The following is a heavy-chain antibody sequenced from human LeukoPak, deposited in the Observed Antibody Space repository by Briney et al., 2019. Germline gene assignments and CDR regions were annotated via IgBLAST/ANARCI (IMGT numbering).Heavy chain of an antibody. V-gene: IGHV3-30*18. CDR2: ISYDGSNK. CDR3: AKDRGGYCSGGSCRTDAFDI. J-gene: IGHJ3*02. D-gene: IGHD2-15*01. CDR1: GFTFSSYG. Sequence: GGSLRLSCAASGFTFSSYGMHWVRQAPGKGLEWVAVISYDGSNKHYADSVKGRFTISRDNSKNTLYLQMNSLRAEDTAVYYCAKDRGGYCSGGSCRTDAFDIWGQGTMVTVSS.